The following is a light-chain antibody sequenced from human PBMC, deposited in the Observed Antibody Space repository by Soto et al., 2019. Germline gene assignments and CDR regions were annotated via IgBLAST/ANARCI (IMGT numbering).Light chain of an antibody. V-gene: IGLV3-21*04. Sequence: SYELTQPPSVSVAPGETARITCGGNQIGRKSVHWYLQRPGQAPLLVIYRDINRPSVIPARFSGSNSGNTATLTISRVEAGDEAAYYCQVWDTGTDHVVFGGGTKLTVL. CDR2: RDI. CDR1: QIGRKS. CDR3: QVWDTGTDHVV. J-gene: IGLJ2*01.